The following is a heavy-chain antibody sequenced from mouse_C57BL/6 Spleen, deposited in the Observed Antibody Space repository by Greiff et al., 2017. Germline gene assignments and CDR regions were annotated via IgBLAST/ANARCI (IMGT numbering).Heavy chain of an antibody. Sequence: VQLQQPGAELVMPGASVKLSCKASGYTFTSYWMHWVKQRPGQGLEWIGEIDPSDSYTNYNQKFKGKSTLTVDKSSSTAYMQLSSLTSEDSAVYYCARGDSNRGAGFDYWGQGTTLTVSS. CDR2: IDPSDSYT. CDR1: GYTFTSYW. J-gene: IGHJ2*01. D-gene: IGHD2-5*01. V-gene: IGHV1-69*01. CDR3: ARGDSNRGAGFDY.